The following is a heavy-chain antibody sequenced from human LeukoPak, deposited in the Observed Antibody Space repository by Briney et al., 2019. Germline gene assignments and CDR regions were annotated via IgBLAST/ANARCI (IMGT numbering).Heavy chain of an antibody. V-gene: IGHV4-59*08. CDR1: GGSISSYY. CDR3: ARHGHPPDPFDY. J-gene: IGHJ4*02. CDR2: IYYSGST. Sequence: PSETLSLTCTVSGGSISSYYWSWLRQPPGKGLEWIGYIYYSGSTNYNPSLKSRVTISVDTSKNQFSLKLSSVTAADTAVYYCARHGHPPDPFDYWGQGTLVTVSS.